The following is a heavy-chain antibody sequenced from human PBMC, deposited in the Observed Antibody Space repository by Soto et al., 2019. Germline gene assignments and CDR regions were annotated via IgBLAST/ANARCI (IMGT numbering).Heavy chain of an antibody. V-gene: IGHV3-15*07. CDR2: IKSKTDGGTT. CDR3: TTDYDFTYYYGMDV. CDR1: GFTFSNAW. J-gene: IGHJ6*02. Sequence: GGSLRLSCAASGFTFSNAWMNWVRQAPGKGLEWVGRIKSKTDGGTTDYAAPVKGRFTISRDDSKNTLYLQMNSLKTEVTAVYYCTTDYDFTYYYGMDVWGQGTTVTVS. D-gene: IGHD3-3*01.